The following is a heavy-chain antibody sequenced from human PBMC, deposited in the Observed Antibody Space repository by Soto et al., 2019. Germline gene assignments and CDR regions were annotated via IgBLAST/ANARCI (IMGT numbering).Heavy chain of an antibody. D-gene: IGHD6-6*01. V-gene: IGHV3-30*18. CDR2: ISYDGSNK. CDR1: GLTISTYG. Sequence: GSLTLSSAASGLTISTYGIHWVRQAPGKGMEWVAVISYDGSNKYYADSEKGRFTISRDNSKKTLYLQMNSLRAEDTAVYYCAKRSSSYSYWDYGGQGTRFTFSS. CDR3: AKRSSSYSYWDY. J-gene: IGHJ4*02.